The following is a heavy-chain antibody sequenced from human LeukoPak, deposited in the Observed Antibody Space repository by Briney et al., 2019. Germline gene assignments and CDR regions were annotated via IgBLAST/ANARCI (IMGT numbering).Heavy chain of an antibody. CDR1: GYTFTSYG. CDR3: ARDGGIWGGRRYSFSSPSEF. V-gene: IGHV1-18*01. D-gene: IGHD5-18*01. Sequence: GASVKVSCKASGYTFTSYGINWVRQAPGQGLEWMGWISAYSGNTDYAQKLQGRVTMTTDTSTSTAYMELRGLRSDDAAVYYCARDGGIWGGRRYSFSSPSEFWGQGTLVTVSS. CDR2: ISAYSGNT. J-gene: IGHJ4*02.